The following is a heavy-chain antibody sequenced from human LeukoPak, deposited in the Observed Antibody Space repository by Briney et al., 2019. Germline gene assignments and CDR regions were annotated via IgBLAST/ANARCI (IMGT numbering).Heavy chain of an antibody. J-gene: IGHJ5*02. CDR1: GGSISSSNW. CDR2: IYHSGST. CDR3: ALSPDNWFDP. V-gene: IGHV4-4*02. Sequence: PSETLSLTCAVSGGSISSSNWWSWVRQPPGKGLEWIGEIYHSGSTNYNPSLKSRVTISVDTSKNQFSLKLSSVTAADTAVYYCALSPDNWFDPWGQGTLVTVSS. D-gene: IGHD1-14*01.